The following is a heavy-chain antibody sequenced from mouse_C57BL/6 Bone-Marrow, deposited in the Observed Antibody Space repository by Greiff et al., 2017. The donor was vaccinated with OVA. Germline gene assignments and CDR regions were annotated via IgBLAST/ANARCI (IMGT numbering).Heavy chain of an antibody. CDR1: GYTFTDYY. J-gene: IGHJ3*01. Sequence: EVQLQQSGPVLVKPGASVKLSCKASGYTFTDYYMNWVKQSHGKSLEWIGVINPYNGGTSYNQKFKGKDTLTVDKSSSTAYMDLNSLTSDDSAVYYSAKKDSDYDGYDEGFAYWGQGTLVTVSA. V-gene: IGHV1-19*01. CDR2: INPYNGGT. D-gene: IGHD2-3*01. CDR3: AKKDSDYDGYDEGFAY.